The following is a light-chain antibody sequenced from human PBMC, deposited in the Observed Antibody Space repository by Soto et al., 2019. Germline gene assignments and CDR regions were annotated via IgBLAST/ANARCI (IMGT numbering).Light chain of an antibody. V-gene: IGKV3-11*01. CDR1: QSVSSS. CDR3: QQRSHWHPIT. J-gene: IGKJ5*01. CDR2: DAS. Sequence: IVLTQSPGTLSLSPGERATLSCRASQSVSSSLAWYQQKPGQAPRLLIYDASNRATGIPARFSGSGSWTDFTLTISSLENEDFAVYYCQQRSHWHPITFGQGTRLEI.